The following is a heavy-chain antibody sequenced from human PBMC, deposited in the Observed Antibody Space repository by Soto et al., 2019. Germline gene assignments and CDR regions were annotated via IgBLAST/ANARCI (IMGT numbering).Heavy chain of an antibody. V-gene: IGHV4-38-2*01. CDR2: IFHSGTT. CDR3: ARGWTFDY. J-gene: IGHJ4*02. Sequence: PSETLSLTCDVSGYSITSGFYWGWIRQPPGKGLEWIGSIFHSGTTYYNPSLKSRVAISIDTSKNQFSLKLTSVTAADTAVYYSARGWTFDYWGQGTLVT. D-gene: IGHD2-15*01. CDR1: GYSITSGFY.